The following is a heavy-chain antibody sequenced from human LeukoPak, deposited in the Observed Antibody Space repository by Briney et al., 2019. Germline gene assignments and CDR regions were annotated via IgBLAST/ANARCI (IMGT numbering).Heavy chain of an antibody. J-gene: IGHJ3*02. Sequence: GESLKISCQGFGYKFASSYIAWVRQMPGKGLEWMGIIYPGDSDTTYSPSFEGQVTISADESISTAYLQWSSLKASDTAIYYCARPQSSGTAVGFDIWGQGTMVTVSS. CDR2: IYPGDSDT. CDR1: GYKFASSY. CDR3: ARPQSSGTAVGFDI. V-gene: IGHV5-51*01. D-gene: IGHD3-22*01.